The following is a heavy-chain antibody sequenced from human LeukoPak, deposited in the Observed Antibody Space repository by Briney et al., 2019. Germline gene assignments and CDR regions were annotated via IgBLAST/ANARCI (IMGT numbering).Heavy chain of an antibody. CDR2: ISSSSSYI. CDR3: ASVGAAGTGEWFDP. D-gene: IGHD6-13*01. Sequence: KTGGSLRLSCAASGFTFSSYSMNWVRQAPGKGLEWVSSISSSSSYIYYADSVKGRFTISRDNAKNSLYLQMNSLRAEDTAVYYCASVGAAGTGEWFDPWGQGTLVTVSS. J-gene: IGHJ5*02. V-gene: IGHV3-21*01. CDR1: GFTFSSYS.